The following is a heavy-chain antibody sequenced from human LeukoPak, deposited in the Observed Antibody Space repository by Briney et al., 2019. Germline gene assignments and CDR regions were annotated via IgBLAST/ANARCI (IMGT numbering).Heavy chain of an antibody. CDR2: INHSGST. V-gene: IGHV4-34*01. D-gene: IGHD3-22*01. Sequence: PSETLSLTCAVYGGSFSGYYWSWIRQPPGKGLEWIGEINHSGSTNYNPSLKSRVTISLDTSKNQFSLRLTSVTVADTAVYYCARLGPGIAGVTTGNNWFDPWGQGTLVTVSS. CDR1: GGSFSGYY. J-gene: IGHJ5*02. CDR3: ARLGPGIAGVTTGNNWFDP.